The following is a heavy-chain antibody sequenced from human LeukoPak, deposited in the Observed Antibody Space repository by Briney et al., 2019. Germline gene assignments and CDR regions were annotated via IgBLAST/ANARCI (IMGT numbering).Heavy chain of an antibody. CDR3: ARHYYSGYERVFDY. Sequence: SETLSLTCTVSGGSTSSYYWVWIRQPPGKGLEWIGYIHYNGKTNHNPSLKSRVTLSLDTSRNQFSLNLKSVTAADTAVYYCARHYYSGYERVFDYWGQGALVTVSS. V-gene: IGHV4-59*08. D-gene: IGHD5-12*01. J-gene: IGHJ4*02. CDR1: GGSTSSYY. CDR2: IHYNGKT.